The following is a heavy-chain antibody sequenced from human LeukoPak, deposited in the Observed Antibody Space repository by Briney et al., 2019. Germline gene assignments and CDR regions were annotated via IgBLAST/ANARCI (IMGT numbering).Heavy chain of an antibody. CDR1: GGSFSGYY. CDR2: INHSGST. CDR3: ARALWFGELLWYAFDI. Sequence: SETLSLTCAVYGGSFSGYYWSWIRQPPGKGLEWIGEINHSGSTNYNPSLKSRVTISVDTSKNQFSLKLSSVTAADTAVYYCARALWFGELLWYAFDIWGQGTMVTVSS. D-gene: IGHD3-10*01. V-gene: IGHV4-34*01. J-gene: IGHJ3*02.